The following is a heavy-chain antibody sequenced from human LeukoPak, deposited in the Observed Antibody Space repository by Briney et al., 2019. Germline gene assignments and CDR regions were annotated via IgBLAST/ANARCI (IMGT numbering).Heavy chain of an antibody. CDR3: AKARGYFDSVGYRYFDY. Sequence: GGSLRLSCAASGFTFSNYAMSWVRQAPGKGLEWVSAIGGGGRTTYYADSVKGRFTISRDNSKNTLYLQMNRQGAEGTAMYYCAKARGYFDSVGYRYFDYWGQGTLVTVSS. D-gene: IGHD3-22*01. J-gene: IGHJ4*02. CDR1: GFTFSNYA. V-gene: IGHV3-23*01. CDR2: IGGGGRTT.